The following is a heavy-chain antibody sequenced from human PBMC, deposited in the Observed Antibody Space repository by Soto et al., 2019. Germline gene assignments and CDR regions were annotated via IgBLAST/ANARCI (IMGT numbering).Heavy chain of an antibody. CDR3: ARDRAGYYSHFVY. CDR2: IMPFFGSG. V-gene: IGHV1-69*06. D-gene: IGHD3-22*01. CDR1: RGTFTNYA. J-gene: IGHJ4*02. Sequence: QVYLVQSGAEVKKPGSSVKVSCKALRGTFTNYAFSWVRQAPGQGLEWMGGIMPFFGSGNYAQKFQGRINNTAGNSTSSVYLELTSLRSEDTAVYYGARDRAGYYSHFVYWGKGTLVPVSS.